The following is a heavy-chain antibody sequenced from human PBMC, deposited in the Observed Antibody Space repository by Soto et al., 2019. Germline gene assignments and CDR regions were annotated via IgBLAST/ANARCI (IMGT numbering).Heavy chain of an antibody. D-gene: IGHD4-17*01. CDR2: IYYRGTT. J-gene: IGHJ4*02. CDR3: GRISSHGDYAY. V-gene: IGHV4-30-4*01. Sequence: SETLSLTCTVSGGSISSGDHCWSWIRQPPGKGLEWVGCIYYRGTTNYNPSLNSRVTISVDTSKNHFSLKLSSVTAADTAVYYCGRISSHGDYAYWGQGTLVTVSS. CDR1: GGSISSGDHC.